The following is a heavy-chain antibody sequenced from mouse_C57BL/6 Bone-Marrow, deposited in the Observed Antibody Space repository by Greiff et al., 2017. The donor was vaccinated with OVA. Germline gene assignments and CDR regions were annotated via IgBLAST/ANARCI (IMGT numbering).Heavy chain of an antibody. J-gene: IGHJ4*01. CDR3: ARFGDYYALSMDY. CDR2: INPSNGGT. Sequence: QVQLKQPGTELVKPGASVKLSCKASGYTFTSYWMHWVKQRPGQGLEWIGNINPSNGGTNYNEKFKSKATLTVEKSSSTAYMQFSSLTSEDSAVYDCARFGDYYALSMDYWGQGTSVTVSS. CDR1: GYTFTSYW. D-gene: IGHD1-1*01. V-gene: IGHV1-53*01.